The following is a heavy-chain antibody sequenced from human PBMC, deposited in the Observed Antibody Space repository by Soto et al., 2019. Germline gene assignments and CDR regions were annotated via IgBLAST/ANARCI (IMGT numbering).Heavy chain of an antibody. CDR2: ISDSGGST. Sequence: EVQLLESGGGLVKTGGSLRLSCAASGFTFSSYAMSWVRQAPGKGLEWVSGISDSGGSTDYTDSVKGRFTISRDNSKNTLYLQMSSLTAEDTAVYYCANACPEVRGSGKYRGQGSLVTVSS. D-gene: IGHD3-10*01. V-gene: IGHV3-23*01. CDR3: ANACPEVRGSGKY. J-gene: IGHJ4*02. CDR1: GFTFSSYA.